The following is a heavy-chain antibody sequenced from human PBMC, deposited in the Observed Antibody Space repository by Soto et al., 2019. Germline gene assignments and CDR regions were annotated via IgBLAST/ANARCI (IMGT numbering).Heavy chain of an antibody. J-gene: IGHJ6*01. CDR2: ISYDGSNK. V-gene: IGHV3-30*18. D-gene: IGHD3-3*01. Sequence: PGGSLRLSCAASGFTFSSYGMHWVRQAPGKGLEWVAVISYDGSNKYYADSVKGRFTISRDNSKNTLYLQMNSLRAEDRAVYFFSNAFGVGNLFSDYYHHRMEVWGQGTTVTVSS. CDR1: GFTFSSYG. CDR3: SNAFGVGNLFSDYYHHRMEV.